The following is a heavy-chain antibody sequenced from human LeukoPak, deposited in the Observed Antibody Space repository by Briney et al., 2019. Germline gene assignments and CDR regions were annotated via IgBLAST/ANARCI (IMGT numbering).Heavy chain of an antibody. CDR3: ARDTAIVGAPTYRDY. CDR2: INTDGSST. Sequence: GGSLRLSCAASGFTVSSYWMHWVRQAPGKGLVWVSRINTDGSSTSYADSVKGRFTISRDNAKNTLYLQMNSLRAEDTAVYYCARDTAIVGAPTYRDYWGQGTLVTVSS. CDR1: GFTVSSYW. J-gene: IGHJ4*02. V-gene: IGHV3-74*01. D-gene: IGHD1-26*01.